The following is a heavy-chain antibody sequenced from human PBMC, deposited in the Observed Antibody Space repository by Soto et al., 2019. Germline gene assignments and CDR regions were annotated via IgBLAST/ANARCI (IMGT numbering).Heavy chain of an antibody. J-gene: IGHJ4*02. V-gene: IGHV1-3*01. CDR3: ARAPYCGNPRLHN. CDR2: INAGNGNT. D-gene: IGHD2-15*01. Sequence: QVQLVQSGAEVKKPGASVKVSCKASVYTFTSYAMHWVRQAPGQRLEWMGWINAGNGNTKYSQKFQGRVTINRDTSANTAYMALSSLRSEDTAVYYCARAPYCGNPRLHNWGQGTLVTVSS. CDR1: VYTFTSYA.